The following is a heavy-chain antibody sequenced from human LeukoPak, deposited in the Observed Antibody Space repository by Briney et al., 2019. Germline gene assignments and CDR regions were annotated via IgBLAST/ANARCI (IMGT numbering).Heavy chain of an antibody. CDR2: ISGSCGST. V-gene: IGHV3-23*01. CDR3: AKVFDTAFDAFDI. Sequence: PGGSLRPSCAASVLPFSSYAVSWLRQAPGKGLECVSAISGSCGSTFYADSVKGRFTISRDNSKNTLYLQMNSLRAEDTAVYYCAKVFDTAFDAFDIWGQGTMVTVSS. J-gene: IGHJ3*02. D-gene: IGHD5-18*01. CDR1: VLPFSSYA.